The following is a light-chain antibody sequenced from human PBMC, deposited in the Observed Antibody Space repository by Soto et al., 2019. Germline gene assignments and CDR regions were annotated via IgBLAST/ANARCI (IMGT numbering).Light chain of an antibody. J-gene: IGLJ1*01. CDR1: RSDVGSYDY. CDR2: DFN. V-gene: IGLV2-14*03. CDR3: CAYSTSGTHV. Sequence: LKQPGSGSRAPGQSITLPSTGNRSDVGSYDYVSWHQQHPGKAPKLIIYDFNNRPSGVPSRFSGSKSGNTASLIISGLQTEDEADYYCCAYSTSGTHVFGTGTKVTVL.